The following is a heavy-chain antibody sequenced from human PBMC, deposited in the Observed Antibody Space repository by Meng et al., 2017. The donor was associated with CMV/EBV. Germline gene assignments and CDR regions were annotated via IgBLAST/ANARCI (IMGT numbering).Heavy chain of an antibody. J-gene: IGHJ4*02. Sequence: GGSLRLSFAASEFTFSTYAMSWFRQAPGRGLAWVSAITASGGSTYYADSVKGRFTVSRDNSKNTLYLQMNSLRAEDTALYYCAKAFSASWYREYYDDWGQGTLVTVSS. CDR1: EFTFSTYA. D-gene: IGHD6-13*01. CDR3: AKAFSASWYREYYDD. CDR2: ITASGGST. V-gene: IGHV3-23*01.